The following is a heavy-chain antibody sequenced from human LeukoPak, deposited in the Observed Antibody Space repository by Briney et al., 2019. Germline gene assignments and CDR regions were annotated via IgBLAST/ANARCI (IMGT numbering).Heavy chain of an antibody. CDR3: ARFRIAVTGIPDY. D-gene: IGHD1-1*01. CDR2: MSAHNGNT. V-gene: IGHV1-18*04. Sequence: GASVRVSCKASGYAFNTFGISWLRQAPGQGFEWMGWMSAHNGNTYYAQKFEDRITMTTDTSTSTAYMELRSLRSDDTATYYCARFRIAVTGIPDYWGQGTLVTVS. J-gene: IGHJ4*02. CDR1: GYAFNTFG.